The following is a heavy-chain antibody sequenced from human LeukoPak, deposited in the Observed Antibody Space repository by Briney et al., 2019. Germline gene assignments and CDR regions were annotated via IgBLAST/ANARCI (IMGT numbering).Heavy chain of an antibody. J-gene: IGHJ6*02. CDR1: GYTFTSYD. CDR2: MNPNSGNT. Sequence: GASVKVSCKASGYTFTSYDINWVRQATGQGLEWMGWMNPNSGNTGYAQKFQGRVTMTRNTSISTAYMELSSLRSEDTAVYYCARVGAAGILHYYYYGMDVWGQGTTVTVSS. V-gene: IGHV1-8*01. CDR3: ARVGAAGILHYYYYGMDV. D-gene: IGHD6-13*01.